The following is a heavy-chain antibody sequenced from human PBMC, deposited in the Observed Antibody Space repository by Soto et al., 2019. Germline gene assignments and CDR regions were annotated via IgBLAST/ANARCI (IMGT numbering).Heavy chain of an antibody. D-gene: IGHD2-15*01. V-gene: IGHV1-18*01. J-gene: IGHJ4*02. CDR2: ISAYNGNT. CDR1: GYTFTNFG. Sequence: QVQLVQSGAEVKKPGASVKVSCKASGYTFTNFGISWVRQAPGQGLEWMGWISAYNGNTNYAPNFQGRVTMTTYTSTNTAYMELRSLRSDDTAVYYCARRRTPIDYWGQGTLVTVSS. CDR3: ARRRTPIDY.